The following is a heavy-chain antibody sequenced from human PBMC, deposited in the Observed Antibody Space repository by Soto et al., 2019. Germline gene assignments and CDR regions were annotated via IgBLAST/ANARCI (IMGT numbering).Heavy chain of an antibody. CDR1: GGSISSYY. CDR2: IYYSGST. Sequence: SETLSLTCTVSGGSISSYYWSWIRQHPGKGVEWIGYIYYSGSTYYNQSLKIRITVTPDKSKKQFTLHLNSVAPEDTAVYYCAREFPYYESSDSYFDYWGQGALVTVSS. CDR3: AREFPYYESSDSYFDY. V-gene: IGHV4-59*12. D-gene: IGHD3-16*01. J-gene: IGHJ4*02.